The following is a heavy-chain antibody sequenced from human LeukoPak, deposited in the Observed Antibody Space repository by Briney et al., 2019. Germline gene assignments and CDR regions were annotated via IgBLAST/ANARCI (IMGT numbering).Heavy chain of an antibody. CDR1: GGSISSGGYS. CDR3: ARGVVVVVAANRGAFDI. Sequence: PSETLSLTCAVSGGSISSGGYSWSWIRQPPGKGREWIGYIYHSGSTYYNPSLKSRVTISVDRSENQFSLKLSSVTAADTAVYYCARGVVVVVAANRGAFDIWGQGTMVTVSS. V-gene: IGHV4-30-2*01. CDR2: IYHSGST. J-gene: IGHJ3*02. D-gene: IGHD2-15*01.